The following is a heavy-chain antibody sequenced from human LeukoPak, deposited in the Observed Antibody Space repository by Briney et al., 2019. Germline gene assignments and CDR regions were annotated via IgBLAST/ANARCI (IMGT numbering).Heavy chain of an antibody. V-gene: IGHV4-31*03. CDR2: IYYSGTT. CDR3: ARDRYGGYDFDY. CDR1: GGSISSGGYY. D-gene: IGHD5-12*01. Sequence: TSETLSLTCTVSGGSISSGGYYCTWVRQHPGKGLEWIGYIYYSGTTYYNPSLRSRVTISVDTSKNQFSLKLNSVTAADTAVYYCARDRYGGYDFDYWGQGTLVTVSS. J-gene: IGHJ4*02.